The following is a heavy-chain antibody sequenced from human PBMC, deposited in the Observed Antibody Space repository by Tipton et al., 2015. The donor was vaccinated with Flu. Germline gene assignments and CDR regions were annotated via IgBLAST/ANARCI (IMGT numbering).Heavy chain of an antibody. J-gene: IGHJ4*02. CDR3: ARERNSVYYFDY. V-gene: IGHV4-61*02. D-gene: IGHD1-14*01. CDR1: GDSFSSASYS. Sequence: TLSLTCTVSGDSFSSASYSWSWIRQPAGKGLEWIGRILTTGSTNYNPSLKSRVTISVDTSKNQFSLKLNSVTAADTAVYYCARERNSVYYFDYWGQGTLVTVSS. CDR2: ILTTGST.